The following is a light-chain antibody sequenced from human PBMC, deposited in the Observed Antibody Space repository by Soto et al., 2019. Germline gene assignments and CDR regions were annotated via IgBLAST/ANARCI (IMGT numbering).Light chain of an antibody. CDR1: KLGDKY. CDR2: QDS. V-gene: IGLV3-1*01. Sequence: SYELTQPPSVSVSPGQTASITCSGDKLGDKYACWYQQKPGQSPVLVIYQDSKRPSGIPERFSGSNSGNTATLTISGTQAMDEADYYCQAWDRSTRVVFGGGTKLTVL. J-gene: IGLJ2*01. CDR3: QAWDRSTRVV.